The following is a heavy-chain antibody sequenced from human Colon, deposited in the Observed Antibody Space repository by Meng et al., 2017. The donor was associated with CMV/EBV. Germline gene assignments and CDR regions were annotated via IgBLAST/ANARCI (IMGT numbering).Heavy chain of an antibody. CDR3: AAGFNRADY. J-gene: IGHJ4*02. CDR2: ISTDGNSA. V-gene: IGHV3-74*01. CDR1: GFSFGNFA. D-gene: IGHD1-14*01. Sequence: GESLKISCAASGFSFGNFAMSWVRQAPGKGLLWVSRISTDGNSATYADSVKGRFTISRDNAKNTLYLQMSNLRAEDTAVYYCAAGFNRADYWGQGTLVTVSS.